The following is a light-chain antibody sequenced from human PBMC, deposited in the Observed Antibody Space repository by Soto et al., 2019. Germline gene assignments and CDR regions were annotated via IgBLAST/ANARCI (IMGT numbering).Light chain of an antibody. J-gene: IGKJ4*01. CDR2: GAS. CDR1: QSISST. CDR3: QHYNDRPLT. Sequence: EIVMTQSPATLSVSPGERATLSCRASQSISSTLAWYQQKPGQAPRLLIYGASTRATGFPARFSGSGSGTEFTLTISSLQSEDFAVYSCQHYNDRPLTFGGGAKVDIK. V-gene: IGKV3-15*01.